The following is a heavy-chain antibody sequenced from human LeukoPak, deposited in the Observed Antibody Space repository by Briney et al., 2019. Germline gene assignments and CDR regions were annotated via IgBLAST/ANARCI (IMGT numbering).Heavy chain of an antibody. D-gene: IGHD6-19*01. J-gene: IGHJ5*02. CDR3: ARALAVTGTGGFDP. CDR2: INIDGSST. V-gene: IGHV3-74*01. Sequence: GGSLRLSCTASGFTFNNYWMHWVRQAPGKGPVWVSRINIDGSSTSYADSVKGRFTISRDNAKNTLYLQMNSLRAEDTAVYYCARALAVTGTGGFDPWGQGTLVTVSS. CDR1: GFTFNNYW.